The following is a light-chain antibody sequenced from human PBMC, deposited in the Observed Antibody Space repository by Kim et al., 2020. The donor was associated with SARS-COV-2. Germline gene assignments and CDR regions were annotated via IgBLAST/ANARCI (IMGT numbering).Light chain of an antibody. Sequence: DIQMTQSPSTLSATVGDSVSITCRASQSISSWLAWYQQKPGKAPKLLIYDGSSLESGVPSRFYGSGSGTEFTLAISTLQPDDFATYYCQQYETFPWTFGQGTKVDIK. CDR1: QSISSW. CDR3: QQYETFPWT. V-gene: IGKV1-5*01. CDR2: DGS. J-gene: IGKJ1*01.